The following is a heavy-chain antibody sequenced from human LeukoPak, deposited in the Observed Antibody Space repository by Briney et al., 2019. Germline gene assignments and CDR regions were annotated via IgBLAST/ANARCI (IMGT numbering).Heavy chain of an antibody. CDR3: ARYYYNDNGYSEDAFDL. V-gene: IGHV3-7*01. D-gene: IGHD3-22*01. Sequence: PGGSLRLSCAASGFTFSIYWMTWVRQAPGKGLEWVANIKEDGSEKNYVDSMKGRFTISRDNAKNSLYLQMNSLRAEDTAVYYCARYYYNDNGYSEDAFDLGGQGTMVTVSS. CDR1: GFTFSIYW. J-gene: IGHJ3*01. CDR2: IKEDGSEK.